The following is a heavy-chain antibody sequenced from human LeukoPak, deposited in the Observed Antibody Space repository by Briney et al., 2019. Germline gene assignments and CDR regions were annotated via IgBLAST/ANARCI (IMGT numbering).Heavy chain of an antibody. CDR3: ASPPMVRGV. V-gene: IGHV3-21*01. Sequence: GGSLRLSCAASGFNFGSYAMNWVRQAPGKGLEWVSSISSSSSYIYYADSVKGRFTISRDNAKNSLYLQMNSLRAEDTAVYYCASPPMVRGVGGQGTLVTVSS. J-gene: IGHJ4*02. CDR2: ISSSSSYI. D-gene: IGHD3-10*01. CDR1: GFNFGSYA.